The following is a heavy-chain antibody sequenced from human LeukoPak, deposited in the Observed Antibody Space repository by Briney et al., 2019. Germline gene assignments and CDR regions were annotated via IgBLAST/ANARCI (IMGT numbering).Heavy chain of an antibody. CDR1: GGSFSGYY. D-gene: IGHD5-12*01. V-gene: IGHV4-34*01. CDR2: INHSGST. J-gene: IGHJ4*02. CDR3: ARARGWALKVATIKTRLYFDY. Sequence: SETLSLTCAVYGGSFSGYYWSWIRQPPGKGLEWIGEINHSGSTNYNPSLKSRVTIPVDTSKNQFSLKLSSVTAADTAVYYCARARGWALKVATIKTRLYFDYWGQGTLVTVSS.